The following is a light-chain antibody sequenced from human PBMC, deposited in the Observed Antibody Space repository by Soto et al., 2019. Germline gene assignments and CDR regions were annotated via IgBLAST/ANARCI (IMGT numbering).Light chain of an antibody. CDR1: SSNIGAGYA. J-gene: IGLJ1*01. Sequence: QSVLTQPPSVSGAPGQTVTISCTGSSSNIGAGYAVHWYQQLPGTSPILLIFGNNHRPSGVPDRFSVSQSGTSGSLAITGLQAEDEADYFFQSFDSSLIIYVFGTGTKVTVL. CDR3: QSFDSSLIIYV. CDR2: GNN. V-gene: IGLV1-40*01.